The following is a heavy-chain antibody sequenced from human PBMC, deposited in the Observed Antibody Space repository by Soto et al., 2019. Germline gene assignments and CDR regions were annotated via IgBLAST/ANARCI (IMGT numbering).Heavy chain of an antibody. J-gene: IGHJ4*02. CDR1: GDSISTADYY. V-gene: IGHV4-30-4*01. CDR2: IYYSGNT. Sequence: SETLSLTCTVSGDSISTADYYWNWIRQPPGKGLEWIGYIYYSGNTYYIPSLKSRVTISVDTSKNQISLKLNSVTAADTAVYYCARGIYSTSSFFDSWGQGTLGTVSS. CDR3: ARGIYSTSSFFDS. D-gene: IGHD6-6*01.